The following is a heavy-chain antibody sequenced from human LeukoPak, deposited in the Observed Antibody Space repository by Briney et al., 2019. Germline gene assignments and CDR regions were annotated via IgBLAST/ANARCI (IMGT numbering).Heavy chain of an antibody. V-gene: IGHV3-23*01. J-gene: IGHJ4*02. CDR2: ISGSAHKI. Sequence: PGGSLRLSCVASGFTFSNYAMSWVRQAPEKGLDWVSVISGSAHKIRYADSVKGRFTISRDNSENTVYLQMNNLRAEDTALYYCAGRVTGYSSGYVYRGQGTLVTVSS. CDR3: AGRVTGYSSGYVY. D-gene: IGHD5-18*01. CDR1: GFTFSNYA.